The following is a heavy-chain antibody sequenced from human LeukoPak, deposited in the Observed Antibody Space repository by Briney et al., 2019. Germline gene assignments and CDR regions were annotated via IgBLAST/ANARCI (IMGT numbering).Heavy chain of an antibody. CDR3: ARASSKQLAGYLPDGFDI. CDR2: ISSSGTYV. V-gene: IGHV3-21*01. Sequence: GGSLRLSCAASGFTFSSYSMNWVRQAPGKGLEWVSSISSSGTYVYCADSVKGRFTISRDNAKNSLSLQMNSLRADDAAVYYCARASSKQLAGYLPDGFDIWGQGTMVTVSS. D-gene: IGHD3-9*01. CDR1: GFTFSSYS. J-gene: IGHJ3*02.